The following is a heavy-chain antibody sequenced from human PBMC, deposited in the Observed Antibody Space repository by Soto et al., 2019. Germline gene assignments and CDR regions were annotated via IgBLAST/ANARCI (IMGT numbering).Heavy chain of an antibody. CDR1: GFRFTSYW. CDR3: ARPATGSPYDAFDI. Sequence: EVQLVQSGAEVKKPGESLRISCKGSGFRFTSYWISWVRQMPGKGLEWMGRIDPSDSSTNYSPSFQGHVTISADKSIGTAYLQWSSLTASDTAMYYCARPATGSPYDAFDIWGQGTMVTVSS. J-gene: IGHJ3*02. D-gene: IGHD3-9*01. CDR2: IDPSDSST. V-gene: IGHV5-10-1*01.